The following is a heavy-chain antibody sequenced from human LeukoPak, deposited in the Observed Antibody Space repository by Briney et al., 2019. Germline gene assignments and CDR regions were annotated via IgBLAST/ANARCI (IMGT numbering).Heavy chain of an antibody. J-gene: IGHJ4*02. D-gene: IGHD1-14*01. V-gene: IGHV4-38-2*01. Sequence: SETLSLTCAVSGYSISSGYYWGWIRQPAGKGLEWIGNIYHSGSTHYNPSLRSRVTISVDKSKDQISLRLTSVTAADTAVYYCARVGDTGWGQGTLVTVSS. CDR2: IYHSGST. CDR1: GYSISSGYY. CDR3: ARVGDTG.